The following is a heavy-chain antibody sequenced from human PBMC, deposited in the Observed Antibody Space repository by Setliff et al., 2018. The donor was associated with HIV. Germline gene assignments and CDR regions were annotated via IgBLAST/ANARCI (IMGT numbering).Heavy chain of an antibody. V-gene: IGHV4-31*02. CDR2: IYGQGGT. D-gene: IGHD3-16*01. CDR3: ARNFGGISPFDL. Sequence: PSETLSLTCVVSGGSIARGGYYWGWVRQHPGKGLEWIGYIYGQGGTHYNPSLKSRLIMSLDTSRNEFFMELASVTAADTAVYYCARNFGGISPFDLWGQGTLVTVSS. J-gene: IGHJ4*02. CDR1: GGSIARGGYY.